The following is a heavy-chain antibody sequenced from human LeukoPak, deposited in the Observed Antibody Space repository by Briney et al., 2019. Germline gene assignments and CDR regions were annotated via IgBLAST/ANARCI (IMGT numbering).Heavy chain of an antibody. CDR1: GGSISSSSYY. Sequence: ETLSLTCTVSGGSISSSSYYWGWIRQPPGKGLEWIGSIYYSGSTYYNPSLKSRVTISVDTSKNQFSLKLSSVTAADTAVYYCARAAVAGIKIPDWFDPWGQGTLVTVSS. CDR2: IYYSGST. CDR3: ARAAVAGIKIPDWFDP. J-gene: IGHJ5*02. V-gene: IGHV4-39*07. D-gene: IGHD6-19*01.